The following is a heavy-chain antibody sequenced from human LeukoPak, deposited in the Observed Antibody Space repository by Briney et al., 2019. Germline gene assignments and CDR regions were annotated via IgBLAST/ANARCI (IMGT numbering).Heavy chain of an antibody. CDR3: ARGGYCSSTSCYVLYYFDY. CDR1: GFTFSSYW. V-gene: IGHV3-7*01. J-gene: IGHJ4*02. D-gene: IGHD2-2*03. CDR2: IKQDGSEK. Sequence: GGSLRLSRAASGFTFSSYWMSWVRQAPGKGLEWVANIKQDGSEKYYVDSVKGRFTISREHAENSLYLQMTSLRAEDTAVYYCARGGYCSSTSCYVLYYFDYWGQGTLVTVSS.